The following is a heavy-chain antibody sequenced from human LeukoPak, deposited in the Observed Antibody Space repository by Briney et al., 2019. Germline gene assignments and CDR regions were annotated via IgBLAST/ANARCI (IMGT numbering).Heavy chain of an antibody. J-gene: IGHJ4*02. CDR2: ISWNSGSI. CDR1: GFTFDDYA. D-gene: IGHD3-22*01. V-gene: IGHV3-9*01. Sequence: GGSLRLSCAASGFTFDDYAMHWVRQAPGKGLEWVSGISWNSGSIGYADSVKGRFTISRDNSKNTLYLQMNSLRAEDTAVYYCAKDYHDSSGYLTGFDYWGQGTLVTVSS. CDR3: AKDYHDSSGYLTGFDY.